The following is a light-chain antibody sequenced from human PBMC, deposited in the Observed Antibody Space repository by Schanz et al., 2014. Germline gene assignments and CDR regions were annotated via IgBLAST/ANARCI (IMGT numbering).Light chain of an antibody. V-gene: IGKV3-15*01. Sequence: EIVLTQSPGTLSLSPGERATLSCRASQSVNGRLLAWYQQKPGQAPRLLIYGASTRATAFPARFSGSGSGTEFTLTISSLQSEDSAVYYCQQREDWPLTFGGGTKVEI. CDR2: GAS. CDR1: QSVNGRL. CDR3: QQREDWPLT. J-gene: IGKJ4*01.